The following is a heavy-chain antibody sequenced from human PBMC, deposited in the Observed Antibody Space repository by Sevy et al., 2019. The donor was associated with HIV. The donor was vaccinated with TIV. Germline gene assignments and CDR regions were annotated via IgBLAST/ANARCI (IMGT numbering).Heavy chain of an antibody. V-gene: IGHV3-30*18. Sequence: QAGGSLRLSCAASGFTFSSYAIHWVRQAPGKGLEWVAVISYDGNNKYYADSVQGRFTVSRDNSKNTLYVQMNSLRAEETAVYYCAKDHNLWSEGGFLHHWGQGTLVTVSS. CDR1: GFTFSSYA. CDR3: AKDHNLWSEGGFLHH. CDR2: ISYDGNNK. D-gene: IGHD3-10*01. J-gene: IGHJ1*01.